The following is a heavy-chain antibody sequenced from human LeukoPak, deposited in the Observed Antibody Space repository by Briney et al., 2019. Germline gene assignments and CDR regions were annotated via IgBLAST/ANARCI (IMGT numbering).Heavy chain of an antibody. CDR1: GGSISSGGYY. CDR3: ARGDFWSGYYPLYYFDY. V-gene: IGHV4-31*03. CDR2: IYYSGST. Sequence: SQTLSLTCTVSGGSISSGGYYWSWIRQHPGKGLEWIGYIYYSGSTYYNPSLKSRVTISVDTSKNQFSLKLSSVTAADTAVYYCARGDFWSGYYPLYYFDYWGQGTLVTVSS. J-gene: IGHJ4*02. D-gene: IGHD3-3*01.